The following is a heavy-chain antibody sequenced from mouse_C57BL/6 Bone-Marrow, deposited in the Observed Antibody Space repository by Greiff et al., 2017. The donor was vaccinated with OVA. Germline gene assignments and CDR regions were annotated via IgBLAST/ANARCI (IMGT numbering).Heavy chain of an antibody. J-gene: IGHJ4*01. V-gene: IGHV1-50*01. CDR3: ARRDDYEDYAMDY. D-gene: IGHD2-4*01. CDR2: IDPSDSYT. Sequence: VQLQQPGAELVKPGASVKLSCKASGYTFTSYWMQWVKQRPGQGLEWIGEIDPSDSYTNYNQKFKGKATLTVDTSSSTAYMQLSSLNSEDSAVYYCARRDDYEDYAMDYWGQGTSVTVSS. CDR1: GYTFTSYW.